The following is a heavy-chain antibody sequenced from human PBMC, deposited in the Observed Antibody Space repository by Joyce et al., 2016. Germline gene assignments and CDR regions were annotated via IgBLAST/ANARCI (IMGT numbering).Heavy chain of an antibody. D-gene: IGHD3-16*01. J-gene: IGHJ3*02. Sequence: EVQLVEAGGALVQPGGSLRLSCAASGFTFSAYEMHWVRQPTGKGLEWVLAIGTAGDPYYAGFVKGRFTISRENAKSSLFLQMNSLRAEDTAVYYCARERGGGMSAFDIWGQGTMVTVSS. CDR3: ARERGGGMSAFDI. CDR2: IGTAGDP. CDR1: GFTFSAYE. V-gene: IGHV3-13*05.